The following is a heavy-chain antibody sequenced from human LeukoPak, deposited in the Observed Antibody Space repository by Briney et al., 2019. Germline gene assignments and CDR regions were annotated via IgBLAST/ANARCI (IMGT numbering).Heavy chain of an antibody. V-gene: IGHV3-48*01. D-gene: IGHD3-22*01. CDR2: ISSSSSTI. CDR1: GFTFSIYS. Sequence: PGGSLRLSCAASGFTFSIYSMNWVRQAPGKGLEWVSYISSSSSTIYYADSVKGRFTISRDNAKNSLYLQMNSLRAEDTAVYYCARGGYYYDSSGRVDAFDIWGQGTMVTVSS. J-gene: IGHJ3*02. CDR3: ARGGYYYDSSGRVDAFDI.